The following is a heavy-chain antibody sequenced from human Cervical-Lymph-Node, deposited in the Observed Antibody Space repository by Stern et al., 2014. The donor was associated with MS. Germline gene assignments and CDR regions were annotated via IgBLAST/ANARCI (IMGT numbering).Heavy chain of an antibody. Sequence: QVQLVESGPGLVKPSETLSLTCAVSGGSISTSGYYWGWIRQPPGKGLEWIGSVYYTGNTYNNPSLKSRITISVDTSRNQFSLQLVFVTAADTAVYYCARHLSGAYGIPTPFEFWGQGTLVTVSS. CDR1: GGSISTSGYY. CDR2: VYYTGNT. D-gene: IGHD4-17*01. J-gene: IGHJ4*02. V-gene: IGHV4-39*01. CDR3: ARHLSGAYGIPTPFEF.